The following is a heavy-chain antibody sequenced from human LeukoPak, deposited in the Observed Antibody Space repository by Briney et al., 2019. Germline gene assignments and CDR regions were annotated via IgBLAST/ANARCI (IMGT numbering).Heavy chain of an antibody. CDR2: IYYSGST. J-gene: IGHJ4*02. CDR3: ARVRHDYGDLRGYFDY. D-gene: IGHD4-17*01. CDR1: GGSVSSGDYY. V-gene: IGHV4-61*08. Sequence: SETLSLTCTVSGGSVSSGDYYWSWIRQLPGKGLEWIGYIYYSGSTNYNPSLKSRVTISVDTSKNQFSLKLSSVTAADTAVYYCARVRHDYGDLRGYFDYWGQGTLVTVSS.